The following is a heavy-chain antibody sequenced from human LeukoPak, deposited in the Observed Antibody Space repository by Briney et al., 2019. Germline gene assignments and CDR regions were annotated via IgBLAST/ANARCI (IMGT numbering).Heavy chain of an antibody. D-gene: IGHD3-22*01. CDR1: GGSISSYY. V-gene: IGHV4-59*01. CDR2: IYYSRST. CDR3: ARGRGRYYYDSSGYNWFDP. J-gene: IGHJ5*02. Sequence: PSETLSLTCTVSGGSISSYYWSWIRQPPGKGLEWIGYIYYSRSTNYNPSLKSRVTISVDTSKNQFSLKLSSVTAADTAVYYCARGRGRYYYDSSGYNWFDPWGQGTLVTVSS.